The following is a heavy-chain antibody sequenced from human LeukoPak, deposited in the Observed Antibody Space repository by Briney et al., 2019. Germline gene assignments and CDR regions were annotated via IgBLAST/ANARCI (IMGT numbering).Heavy chain of an antibody. J-gene: IGHJ4*02. Sequence: GGSLRLSCAASGFTCRRYSTNWIRQAPGKGLEWISYINEGSNNIFYADSVKGRFTISRDNAKNSLHLQMNSLRVYDTAVYYCARDDLTNGYNGNFWGQGTLVAVPS. CDR3: ARDDLTNGYNGNF. CDR2: INEGSNNI. D-gene: IGHD5-24*01. CDR1: GFTCRRYS. V-gene: IGHV3-48*01.